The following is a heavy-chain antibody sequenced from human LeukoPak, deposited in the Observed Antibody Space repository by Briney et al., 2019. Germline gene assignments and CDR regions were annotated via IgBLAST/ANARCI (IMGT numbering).Heavy chain of an antibody. CDR1: GYTFTGYY. CDR3: ARAGLGYSYGLGTFDY. Sequence: VASVKVSCKASGYTFTGYYMHWVRQAPGQGLEWMGWINPNSGGTNYAQKLQGRVTMTTDTSTSTAYMELRSLRSDDTAVYYCARAGLGYSYGLGTFDYWGQGTLVTVSS. CDR2: INPNSGGT. J-gene: IGHJ4*02. V-gene: IGHV1-2*02. D-gene: IGHD5-18*01.